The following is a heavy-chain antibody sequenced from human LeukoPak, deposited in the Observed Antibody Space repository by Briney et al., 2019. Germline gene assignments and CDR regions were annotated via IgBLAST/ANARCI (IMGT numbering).Heavy chain of an antibody. J-gene: IGHJ4*02. V-gene: IGHV5-51*01. CDR3: VGSTGFPYYFDY. D-gene: IGHD3-9*01. CDR2: LYPGNSET. Sequence: GESLKISCKASGYSFSGYWIGWVRQMPGKGLEWMAILYPGNSETRYSPSFQGQVTVSADESISTAYLQWSSLKASDTAMYYCVGSTGFPYYFDYWGQGTLVTVYS. CDR1: GYSFSGYW.